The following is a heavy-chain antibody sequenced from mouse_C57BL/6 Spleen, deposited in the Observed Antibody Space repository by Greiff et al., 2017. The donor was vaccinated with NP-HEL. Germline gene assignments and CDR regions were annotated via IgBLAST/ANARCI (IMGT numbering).Heavy chain of an antibody. CDR2: ILPGSGST. CDR1: GYTFTGYW. Sequence: QVQLQQSGAELMKPGASVKLSCKATGYTFTGYWIEWVKQRPGHGLEWIGEILPGSGSTNYNEKFKGKATFTADTSSNTAYMQLSSLTTEDSAIYYCAHYYGSSYGAYWGQGTLVTVSA. V-gene: IGHV1-9*01. D-gene: IGHD1-1*01. CDR3: AHYYGSSYGAY. J-gene: IGHJ3*01.